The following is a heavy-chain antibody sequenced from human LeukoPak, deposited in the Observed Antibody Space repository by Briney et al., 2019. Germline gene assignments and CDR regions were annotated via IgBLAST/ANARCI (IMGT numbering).Heavy chain of an antibody. CDR3: AGAASEGDNYDSSEYPYCFDY. D-gene: IGHD3-22*01. V-gene: IGHV1-69*01. Sequence: SVKVSCKASRGTFSSYPISGLRQAPGQGLEWMGGIIPIFGTANYAQKFQGRVTITADESTSTAYMELSSLRSEDTAVYYCAGAASEGDNYDSSEYPYCFDYWGQGTLVTVSS. CDR2: IIPIFGTA. J-gene: IGHJ4*02. CDR1: RGTFSSYP.